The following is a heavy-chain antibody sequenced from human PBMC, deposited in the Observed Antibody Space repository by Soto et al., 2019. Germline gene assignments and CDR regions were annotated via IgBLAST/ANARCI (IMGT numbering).Heavy chain of an antibody. J-gene: IGHJ2*01. Sequence: KGLVCVSRINSDGSSTSYADSVKGRFTISRDNAKNTLYLQMNSLRAEETAVYYCARVFFFQAEDGIRNVRSVSAFLLNRSSDL. CDR3: ARVFFFQAEDGIRNVRSVSAFLLNRSSDL. V-gene: IGHV3-74*01. CDR2: INSDGSST. D-gene: IGHD3-10*02.